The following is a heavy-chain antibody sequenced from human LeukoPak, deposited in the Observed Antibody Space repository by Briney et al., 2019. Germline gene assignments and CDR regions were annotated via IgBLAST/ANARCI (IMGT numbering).Heavy chain of an antibody. D-gene: IGHD6-13*01. Sequence: PGGSLRLSCGASGFTFDDYWMSWVRQAPGQGLEWVANINQDGSEKYYLDSAKGRFTISRDNARNSLYLQVNSLRAEDTAVYYCARSHSSWFRHYYYMDVWGKGTTVTVSS. J-gene: IGHJ6*03. CDR1: GFTFDDYW. CDR3: ARSHSSWFRHYYYMDV. CDR2: INQDGSEK. V-gene: IGHV3-7*01.